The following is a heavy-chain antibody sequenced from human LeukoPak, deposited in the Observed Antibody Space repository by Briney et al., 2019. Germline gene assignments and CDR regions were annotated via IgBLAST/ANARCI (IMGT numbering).Heavy chain of an antibody. Sequence: ASVKVSCKASGYTFTSYAMHWVRQAPGQRLEWMGWINAGNGNTKYSQKFQGRVTITRDTSASTAYMELSSLRSEDTAVYYCARGSGSYPGVGDAFDIWGQGTMVTVSS. V-gene: IGHV1-3*01. D-gene: IGHD1-26*01. CDR2: INAGNGNT. CDR3: ARGSGSYPGVGDAFDI. CDR1: GYTFTSYA. J-gene: IGHJ3*02.